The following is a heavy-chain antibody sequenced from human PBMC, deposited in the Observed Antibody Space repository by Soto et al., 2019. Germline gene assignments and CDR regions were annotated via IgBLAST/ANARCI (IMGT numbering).Heavy chain of an antibody. CDR3: ARSPNAVEAVAGTRVNSDY. Sequence: QVQLVQSGAEVKKPGASVKVSCKASGYTFTSYDINWVRQATGQGLEWMGWMNPNSGNTGYAQKFQGRDTMTRKTSISTAYMELSSLRAEGTAVYYCARSPNAVEAVAGTRVNSDYWGQGTLVTVSS. CDR1: GYTFTSYD. V-gene: IGHV1-8*01. D-gene: IGHD6-19*01. J-gene: IGHJ4*02. CDR2: MNPNSGNT.